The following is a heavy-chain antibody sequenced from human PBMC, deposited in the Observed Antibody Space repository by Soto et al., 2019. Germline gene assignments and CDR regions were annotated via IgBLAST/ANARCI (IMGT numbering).Heavy chain of an antibody. Sequence: PSWNLSLTCTVSSGSISVTNVFWGWVRQPPGKGLEWIGNVDYSGTAYFSPSLATRVTFHVDTSKNQFSLTLYSVTAADTAVYYCARITGRHLDYWGQGILVTV. V-gene: IGHV4-39*01. J-gene: IGHJ4*02. CDR3: ARITGRHLDY. CDR2: VDYSGTA. D-gene: IGHD1-20*01. CDR1: SGSISVTNVF.